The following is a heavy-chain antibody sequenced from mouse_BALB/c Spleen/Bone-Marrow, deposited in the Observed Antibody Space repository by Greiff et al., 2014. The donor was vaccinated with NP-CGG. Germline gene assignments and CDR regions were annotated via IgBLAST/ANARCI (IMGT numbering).Heavy chain of an antibody. V-gene: IGHV1-9*01. CDR1: GYTFSSYW. Sequence: SGASVKISCKATGYTFSSYWIEWVKQRPGHGLEWIGEILPGSGSTNYNEKFKGKATFTADTSSNTAYMQLSSLTSEDSAVYYCARNLYYFDYWGQGTTLTVSS. CDR2: ILPGSGST. CDR3: ARNLYYFDY. J-gene: IGHJ2*01.